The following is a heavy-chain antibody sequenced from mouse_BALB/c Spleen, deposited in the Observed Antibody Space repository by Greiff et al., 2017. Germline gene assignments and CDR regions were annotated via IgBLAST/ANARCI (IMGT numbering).Heavy chain of an antibody. D-gene: IGHD3-1*01. CDR1: GFAFSSYD. J-gene: IGHJ1*01. CDR2: ISSGGGST. CDR3: ARSSGSSGYWYFDV. V-gene: IGHV5-12-1*01. Sequence: EVKVEESGGGLVKPGGSLKLSCAASGFAFSSYDMSWVRQTPVKRLEWVAYISSGGGSTYYPDTVKGRFTISRDNAKNTLFLQMTSLRSEDTAMYYCARSSGSSGYWYFDVWGAGTTVTVSS.